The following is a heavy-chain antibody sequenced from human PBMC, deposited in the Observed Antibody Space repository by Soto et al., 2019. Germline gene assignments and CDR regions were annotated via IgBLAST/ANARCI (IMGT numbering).Heavy chain of an antibody. Sequence: SVKVFCKASGGTFSSDAISWVRPAPGQGLEWMGGIIPIFGTANYAQKFQGRVTITADESTSTAYMELSSLRSEDTAVYYCARLGYYDSCGLHLDYWGRGTRDTVSS. V-gene: IGHV1-69*13. CDR1: GGTFSSDA. CDR3: ARLGYYDSCGLHLDY. CDR2: IIPIFGTA. J-gene: IGHJ4*02. D-gene: IGHD3-22*01.